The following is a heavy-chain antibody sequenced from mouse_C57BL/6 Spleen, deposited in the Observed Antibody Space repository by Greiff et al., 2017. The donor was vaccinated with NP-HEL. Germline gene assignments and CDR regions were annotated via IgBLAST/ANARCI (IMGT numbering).Heavy chain of an antibody. Sequence: DVKLVESGGGLVQPGGSLKLSCAASGFTFSDYYMYWVRQTPEKRLEWVAYISNGGGSTYYPDTVKGRFTISRDNAKNTLYLQMSRLKSEDTAMYYCARQRDYYGRGYYFDYWGQGTTLTVSS. V-gene: IGHV5-12*01. J-gene: IGHJ2*01. CDR2: ISNGGGST. CDR1: GFTFSDYY. CDR3: ARQRDYYGRGYYFDY. D-gene: IGHD1-1*01.